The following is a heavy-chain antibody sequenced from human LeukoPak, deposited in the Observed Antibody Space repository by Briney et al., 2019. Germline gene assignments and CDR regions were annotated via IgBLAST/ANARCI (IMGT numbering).Heavy chain of an antibody. D-gene: IGHD5-18*01. J-gene: IGHJ4*02. CDR1: GFTFSSYG. Sequence: GRSLRLSCAASGFTFSSYGMHWVRQAPGKGLEWVAVIWYDGSNKYYADSVKGRFTISRDNSKNTLYLQMNSLRAEDTAVYYCAREFLWDTAKVIDYWGQGTLVTVSS. CDR3: AREFLWDTAKVIDY. CDR2: IWYDGSNK. V-gene: IGHV3-33*01.